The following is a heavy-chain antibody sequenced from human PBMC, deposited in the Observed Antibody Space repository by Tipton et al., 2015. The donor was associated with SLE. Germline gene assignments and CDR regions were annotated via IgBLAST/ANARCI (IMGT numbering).Heavy chain of an antibody. V-gene: IGHV4-59*01. CDR3: ARERGGEYYDSSGYGDAFDI. CDR2: IYYSGST. D-gene: IGHD3-22*01. Sequence: LRLSCTVSGGSISSYYWSWIRQPPGKGLEWIGYIYYSGSTNYNPSLKSRVNISVDTSKNQFSLKLSSVTAAETAVYYCARERGGEYYDSSGYGDAFDIWGQGTMVTVSS. CDR1: GGSISSYY. J-gene: IGHJ3*02.